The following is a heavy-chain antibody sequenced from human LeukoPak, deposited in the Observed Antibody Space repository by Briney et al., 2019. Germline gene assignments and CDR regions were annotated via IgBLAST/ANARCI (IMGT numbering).Heavy chain of an antibody. CDR3: ATGTYSGSYYYGMDV. V-gene: IGHV3-33*01. CDR1: GFTFSSYG. CDR2: IWYDGSNK. J-gene: IGHJ6*02. Sequence: GGSLRLSCAASGFTFSSYGMHWVRQAPGKGLEWVAVIWYDGSNKYYADSVKGRFTISRDNSKNTLYLQMNSLRAEDTAVYYCATGTYSGSYYYGMDVWGQGTTVTVSS. D-gene: IGHD1-26*01.